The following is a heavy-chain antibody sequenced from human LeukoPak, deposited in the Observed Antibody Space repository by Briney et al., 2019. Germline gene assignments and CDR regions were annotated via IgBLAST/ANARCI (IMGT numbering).Heavy chain of an antibody. V-gene: IGHV1-46*01. CDR3: ARDSDDIMGWFDP. CDR2: INPSGGST. D-gene: IGHD3-9*01. CDR1: GYTFTSYY. Sequence: VASVKVSCKASGYTFTSYYMHWVRQAPGQGLEWMGIINPSGGSTSYAQKFQGRVTMTRDTSISTAYMELSRLRSDDTAVYYCARDSDDIMGWFDPWGQGTLVTVSS. J-gene: IGHJ5*02.